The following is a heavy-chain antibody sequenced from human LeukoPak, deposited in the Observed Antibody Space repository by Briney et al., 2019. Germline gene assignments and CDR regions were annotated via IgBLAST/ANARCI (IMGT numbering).Heavy chain of an antibody. CDR2: IYCSGST. J-gene: IGHJ6*03. CDR3: ARARYYYYYYMDV. Sequence: SETLSLTCAVYGGSFSGYYWSWIRQPPGKGLEWIGYIYCSGSTNYNPSLKSRVTISVDTSKNQFSLKLSSVTAADTAVYYCARARYYYYYYMDVWGKGTTVTVSS. CDR1: GGSFSGYY. D-gene: IGHD1-14*01. V-gene: IGHV4-59*01.